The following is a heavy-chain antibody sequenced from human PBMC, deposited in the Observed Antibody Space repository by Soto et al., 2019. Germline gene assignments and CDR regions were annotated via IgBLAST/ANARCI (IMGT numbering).Heavy chain of an antibody. CDR3: ASFKSGSYVAFDI. J-gene: IGHJ3*02. D-gene: IGHD1-26*01. CDR1: GGSISSSNW. V-gene: IGHV4-4*02. CDR2: IYHSGST. Sequence: SETVSLTCAVSGGSISSSNWWSWVRQPPGKGLEWIGEIYHSGSTNYNPSLKSRVTISVDKSKNQFSLKLSSVTAADTAVYYCASFKSGSYVAFDIWGQGTMVTVSS.